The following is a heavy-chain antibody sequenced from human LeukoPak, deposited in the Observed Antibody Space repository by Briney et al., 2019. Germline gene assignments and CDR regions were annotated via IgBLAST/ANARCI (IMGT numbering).Heavy chain of an antibody. V-gene: IGHV3-33*01. CDR2: IWYDGSKT. J-gene: IGHJ3*02. CDR1: GFTLSGYG. Sequence: GGSLTLSCDASGFTLSGYGMHWVRQAPGRGLEWVAVIWYDGSKTNYLDSVRGRVTSSRDNSRGTLYLQMNSLRVEDSAVYYCARYMGEYNAFDMWGQGTMVTVSS. CDR3: ARYMGEYNAFDM. D-gene: IGHD4-17*01.